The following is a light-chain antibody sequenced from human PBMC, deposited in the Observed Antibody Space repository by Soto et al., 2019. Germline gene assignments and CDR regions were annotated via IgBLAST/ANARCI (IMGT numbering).Light chain of an antibody. Sequence: ESLLTHSPGTLSLSPGERATLSCRASQSVSNNYLAWYQQKPGQAPRLLIYGASNRATGIPDRFSGSGSRTDFTLTISRLEPEDFAVYYCQQYGSSGTFGQGTKVDIK. V-gene: IGKV3-20*01. CDR2: GAS. CDR3: QQYGSSGT. J-gene: IGKJ1*01. CDR1: QSVSNNY.